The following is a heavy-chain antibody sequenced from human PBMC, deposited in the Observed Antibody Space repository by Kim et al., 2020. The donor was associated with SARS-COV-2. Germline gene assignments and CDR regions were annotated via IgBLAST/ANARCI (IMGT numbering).Heavy chain of an antibody. CDR3: ARGSNSWYSAFDI. Sequence: RGSLRLSCAASGFTFSSYAMHWVRQAPGKGLEWVAVISYDGSNKYYADSVRGRFTISRDNSKNTLYLQMNSLRAEDTAVYYCARGSNSWYSAFDIWGQGTKVTVSS. J-gene: IGHJ3*02. CDR1: GFTFSSYA. V-gene: IGHV3-30*04. CDR2: ISYDGSNK. D-gene: IGHD2-15*01.